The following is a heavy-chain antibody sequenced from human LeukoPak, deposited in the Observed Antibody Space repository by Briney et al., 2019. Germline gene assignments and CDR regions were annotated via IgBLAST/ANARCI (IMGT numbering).Heavy chain of an antibody. CDR3: ARRRTQGWYFGF. J-gene: IGHJ2*01. CDR1: GGSISSSSYY. D-gene: IGHD1-14*01. CDR2: IYYSGST. Sequence: KTSETLSLTCSVSGGSISSSSYYWGWIRQPPGKGLEWIGSIYYSGSTYYNPSLKSRVTISVDTSKNQFSLKLSSVTAADTAVYYCARRRTQGWYFGFWGRGTLVTVSS. V-gene: IGHV4-39*01.